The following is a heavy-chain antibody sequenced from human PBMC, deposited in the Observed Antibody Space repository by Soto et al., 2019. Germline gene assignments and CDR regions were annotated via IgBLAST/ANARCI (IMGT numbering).Heavy chain of an antibody. V-gene: IGHV3-23*01. J-gene: IGHJ4*02. Sequence: EVQLLESGGGLVQPGGSLRLSCAASGFAFRSYDMTWVRQAPGRGLEWVSGIGVSGGTTYYADSVKGRFTISRDNSKNTVYLQMNSLRADDTAIYYCAKDWWNYGYWGQGTLVTVSS. CDR3: AKDWWNYGY. CDR2: IGVSGGTT. CDR1: GFAFRSYD. D-gene: IGHD1-7*01.